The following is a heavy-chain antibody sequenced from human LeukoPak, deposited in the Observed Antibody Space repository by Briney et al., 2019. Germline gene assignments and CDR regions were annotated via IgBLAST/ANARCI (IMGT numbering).Heavy chain of an antibody. J-gene: IGHJ4*02. CDR2: ISGSGGTT. V-gene: IGHV3-23*01. CDR1: GFTFSTYA. CDR3: AKRVYVGGGYNFDY. Sequence: GGSLRLSCAASGFTFSTYAMSWVRQAPGKGLEWVSGISGSGGTTYYADSVKGRFTISRDNSKNTLYLQMNSLRAKDTAVYYCAKRVYVGGGYNFDYWGQGTLVTVSS. D-gene: IGHD5-24*01.